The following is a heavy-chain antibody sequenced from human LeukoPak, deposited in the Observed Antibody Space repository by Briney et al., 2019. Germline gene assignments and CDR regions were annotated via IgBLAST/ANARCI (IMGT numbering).Heavy chain of an antibody. Sequence: ASVKVSRKASGYTFTSYGISWVRQAPGQGLEWMGWISAYNGNTNYAQKLQGRVTMTTDTSTSTAYMELRSLRSDDTAVYYCARTEVYCSGGSCSYYYYGMDVWGQGTTVTVSS. J-gene: IGHJ6*02. CDR2: ISAYNGNT. CDR1: GYTFTSYG. CDR3: ARTEVYCSGGSCSYYYYGMDV. D-gene: IGHD2-15*01. V-gene: IGHV1-18*01.